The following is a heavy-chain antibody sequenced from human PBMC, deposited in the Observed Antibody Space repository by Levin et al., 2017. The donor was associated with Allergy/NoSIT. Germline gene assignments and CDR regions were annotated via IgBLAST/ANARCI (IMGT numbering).Heavy chain of an antibody. V-gene: IGHV3-23*01. CDR1: GFSFSDYA. D-gene: IGHD1-14*01. J-gene: IGHJ3*01. CDR3: AKKQGGTTGFSFDV. Sequence: ETLSLTCAASGFSFSDYAMAWVRQAPGKGLEWVSVMTGGGFNRYYGDSVKGRFTVSRDNSKSTLFLELNSLRAEDTAVYYCAKKQGGTTGFSFDVWGQGTVVTVSS. CDR2: MTGGGFNR.